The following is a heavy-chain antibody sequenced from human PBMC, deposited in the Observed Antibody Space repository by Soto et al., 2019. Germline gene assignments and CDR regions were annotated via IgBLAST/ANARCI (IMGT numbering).Heavy chain of an antibody. D-gene: IGHD6-13*01. Sequence: VGSLRLSCAASGFTFSSYGMHWVRQAPGKGLEWVAVIWCGGSNKYYADSVKGRFTISRDNSKNTLYLQMNSLRAEDTAVYYCAKGLVSSSPLYNWFDPWGQGTLVTVSS. CDR2: IWCGGSNK. J-gene: IGHJ5*02. CDR3: AKGLVSSSPLYNWFDP. V-gene: IGHV3-33*06. CDR1: GFTFSSYG.